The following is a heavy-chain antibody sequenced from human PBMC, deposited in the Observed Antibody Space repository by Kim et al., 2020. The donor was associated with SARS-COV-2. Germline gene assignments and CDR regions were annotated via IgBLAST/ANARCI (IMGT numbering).Heavy chain of an antibody. V-gene: IGHV3-23*01. CDR1: GFTFSSYA. J-gene: IGHJ4*02. CDR3: AKAGQRLVWGYFDY. D-gene: IGHD6-13*01. CDR2: ISAGGDRT. Sequence: GGSLRLSCTVSGFTFSSYAMTWVRQAPGKVLEWVSGISAGGDRTYYADSVKGRFTISRDNSKNTLYLQITTLSAEDTALYYCAKAGQRLVWGYFDYWGQGTLVTVSS.